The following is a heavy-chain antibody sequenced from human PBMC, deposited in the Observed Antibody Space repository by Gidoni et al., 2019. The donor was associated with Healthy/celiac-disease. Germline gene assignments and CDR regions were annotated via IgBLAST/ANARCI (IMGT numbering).Heavy chain of an antibody. CDR2: FKHSGST. D-gene: IGHD6-6*01. CDR1: GGSFSGYY. J-gene: IGHJ4*02. CDR3: ARGWSSSSPFFDY. V-gene: IGHV4-34*01. Sequence: QVQLQQSGAGLLKPSETLSLTCAVYGGSFSGYYWSWIRQPPGKGLEWVGEFKHSGSTNYNPSLKSRVTISVDTSKNQLSLKLSSVTAADPGVYYCARGWSSSSPFFDYWGQGTLVTVSS.